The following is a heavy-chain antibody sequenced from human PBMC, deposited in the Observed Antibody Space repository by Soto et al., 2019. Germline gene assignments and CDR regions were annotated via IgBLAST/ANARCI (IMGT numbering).Heavy chain of an antibody. J-gene: IGHJ4*02. D-gene: IGHD2-2*01. CDR1: GFTFSSYA. CDR2: ISGSGGST. Sequence: GSLRLSCAASGFTFSSYAMSWVRQAPGKGLEWVSAISGSGGSTYYADSVKGRFTISRDNSKNTLYLQMNSLRAEDTAVYYCAKVGSGCSSTSCYVSFDYWGQGTLVTVSS. CDR3: AKVGSGCSSTSCYVSFDY. V-gene: IGHV3-23*01.